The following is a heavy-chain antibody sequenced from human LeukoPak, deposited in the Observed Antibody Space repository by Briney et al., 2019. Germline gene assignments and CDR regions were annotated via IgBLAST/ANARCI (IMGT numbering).Heavy chain of an antibody. CDR1: GASITSSTYY. Sequence: SETLSLTCTVSGASITSSTYYWAWIRQPPGKGLEWIGSIYYSGSTYYNPSLKSRVTISVDTSKNQFSLKLSSVTAADTAVYYCARGRSTAMVTLAFDIWGQGTMVTVSS. D-gene: IGHD5-18*01. CDR2: IYYSGST. CDR3: ARGRSTAMVTLAFDI. J-gene: IGHJ3*02. V-gene: IGHV4-39*01.